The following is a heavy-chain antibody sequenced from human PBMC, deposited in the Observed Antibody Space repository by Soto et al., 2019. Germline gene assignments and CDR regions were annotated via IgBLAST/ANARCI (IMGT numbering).Heavy chain of an antibody. CDR2: INPSGGST. CDR3: ARGRDCSSTSCYNAFDI. CDR1: GYTFTSYF. V-gene: IGHV1-46*03. Sequence: QVQLVQSGAEVKKPGASVKVSCKASGYTFTSYFMHWVRQAPGQGLEWMGIINPSGGSTSYAQKFQGRVTMTRDTSTSTVYMELSSLRSEDTAVYYCARGRDCSSTSCYNAFDIWGQGTMVTVSS. D-gene: IGHD2-2*01. J-gene: IGHJ3*02.